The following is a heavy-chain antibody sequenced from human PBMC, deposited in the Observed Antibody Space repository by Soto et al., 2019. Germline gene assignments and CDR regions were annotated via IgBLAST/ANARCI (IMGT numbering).Heavy chain of an antibody. CDR2: ISWNRANI. CDR1: GFTFGDYA. D-gene: IGHD2-2*01. CDR3: AKGRTGMPSEIDS. Sequence: QLVESGGGLVQPGRSLRLSCAASGFTFGDYAMHWVRQRPGEGLEWVSSISWNRANIGYADSVKGRFFISRDNAENSLYLQMDSLTDEDTALYYWAKGRTGMPSEIDSWGQGTLVAVSS. J-gene: IGHJ4*02. V-gene: IGHV3-9*01.